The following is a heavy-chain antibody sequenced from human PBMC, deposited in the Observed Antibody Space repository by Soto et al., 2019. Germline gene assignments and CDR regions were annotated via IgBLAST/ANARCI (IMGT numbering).Heavy chain of an antibody. V-gene: IGHV1-3*01. Sequence: ASVNVSCKASGYTFTTYAMHWVRQAPGQRLEWMGWINAGNGDTKYSQRFQGRVTMTRDTSTSTVYMELSSLRSEDTAVYYCAKSYRREQQPLQYNWLDPWGQGTLVTVSS. CDR3: AKSYRREQQPLQYNWLDP. CDR2: INAGNGDT. CDR1: GYTFTTYA. J-gene: IGHJ5*02. D-gene: IGHD6-13*01.